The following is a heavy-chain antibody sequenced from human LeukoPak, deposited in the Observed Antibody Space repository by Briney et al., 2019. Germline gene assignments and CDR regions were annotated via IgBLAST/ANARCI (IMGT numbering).Heavy chain of an antibody. V-gene: IGHV4-61*02. CDR1: GVSISSGSYS. CDR3: ARALGAFDI. Sequence: PSETLSLTCTVSGVSISSGSYSWSWIRQPAGKGLEWIGRIYTSGSTNYNPSLKSRVTISVDTSKKQFSLKLSSVTAADTAVYYCARALGAFDIWGQGTMVTVSS. CDR2: IYTSGST. J-gene: IGHJ3*02.